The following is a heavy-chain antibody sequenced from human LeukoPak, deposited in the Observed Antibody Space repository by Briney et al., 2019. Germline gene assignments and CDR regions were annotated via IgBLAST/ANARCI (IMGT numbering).Heavy chain of an antibody. Sequence: PSETLSLTCAVYGGSFSGYYWSWIRQPPGKGLEWIGEINHSGSTNYNPSLKSRVTISVDTSKNQFSLKLSSVTAADTAVYYCARGRRFWSGCYTGGSAISNYYYYYMDVWGKGTTVTVSS. J-gene: IGHJ6*03. V-gene: IGHV4-34*01. CDR1: GGSFSGYY. CDR3: ARGRRFWSGCYTGGSAISNYYYYYMDV. D-gene: IGHD3-3*01. CDR2: INHSGST.